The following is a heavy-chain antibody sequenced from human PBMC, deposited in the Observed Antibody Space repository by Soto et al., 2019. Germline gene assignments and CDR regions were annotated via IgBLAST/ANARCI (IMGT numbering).Heavy chain of an antibody. Sequence: QVQLQQWGAGLLKPSETLSLTCAVYGGSFSGYYWSWIRQPPGKGLEWIGEINHSRSTNYNPSLKSRVTISVDTSKNRFSLMLCSVTAADTAVYYCARALPTYYDFWSGYSTQTHFDYWGQGTLVTVSS. V-gene: IGHV4-34*01. CDR3: ARALPTYYDFWSGYSTQTHFDY. J-gene: IGHJ4*02. CDR2: INHSRST. D-gene: IGHD3-3*01. CDR1: GGSFSGYY.